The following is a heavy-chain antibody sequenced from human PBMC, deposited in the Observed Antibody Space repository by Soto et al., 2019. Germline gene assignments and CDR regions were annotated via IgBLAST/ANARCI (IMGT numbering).Heavy chain of an antibody. D-gene: IGHD2-15*01. Sequence: GGSLRLSCAASGFTFSDYWMHWVRQAPGKGLVWVAGINDDGRSRTYADSVKGRFTVSRDNSKNTVWLEMNSLRGEDTAIYYCARDLCSGGTCYSAYWGQGTLVTVSS. V-gene: IGHV3-74*01. J-gene: IGHJ4*02. CDR2: INDDGRSR. CDR3: ARDLCSGGTCYSAY. CDR1: GFTFSDYW.